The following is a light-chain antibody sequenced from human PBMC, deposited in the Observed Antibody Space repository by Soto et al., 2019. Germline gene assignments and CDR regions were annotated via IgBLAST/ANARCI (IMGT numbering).Light chain of an antibody. CDR1: QSISSY. J-gene: IGKJ2*01. CDR2: EAS. Sequence: IVLTQSPATLSLSPGERATLSCRASQSISSYLAWYQQKPGQAPRLLIYEASNRATGIPARFSGSGSGTDFTLTISSLEPEDFAVYYCQQRSNWPLTFGQGTKLEIK. CDR3: QQRSNWPLT. V-gene: IGKV3-11*01.